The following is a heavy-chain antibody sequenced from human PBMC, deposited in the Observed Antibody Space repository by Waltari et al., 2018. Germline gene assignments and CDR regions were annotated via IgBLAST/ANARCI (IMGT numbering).Heavy chain of an antibody. V-gene: IGHV3-33*01. CDR2: IWADVTNI. D-gene: IGHD2-21*01. CDR1: GFDFSASG. Sequence: VESGGDVVPPGTSLTLSCAASGFDFSASGIHWIRQAPGKGLRWMEVIWADVTNIHYAESRKGRFTIFRYNSKNTLFLEMNSLRAEDTAMYYCARLYGGNSASRYWGRGALVTVSS. CDR3: ARLYGGNSASRY. J-gene: IGHJ4*02.